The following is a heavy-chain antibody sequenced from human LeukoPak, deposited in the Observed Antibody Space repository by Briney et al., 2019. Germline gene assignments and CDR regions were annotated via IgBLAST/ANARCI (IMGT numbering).Heavy chain of an antibody. CDR3: ARRSGIAVSGAFDF. J-gene: IGHJ4*02. Sequence: AGSLRLSCAASGFTFSSHGMSWVRQVPGKGLERVSTISGSGDSTYYADSVKCRFTISRDNSKNTLYLQMNSLRAEDTAVYYCARRSGIAVSGAFDFGGQGTLVTVTS. V-gene: IGHV3-23*01. D-gene: IGHD6-19*01. CDR2: ISGSGDST. CDR1: GFTFSSHG.